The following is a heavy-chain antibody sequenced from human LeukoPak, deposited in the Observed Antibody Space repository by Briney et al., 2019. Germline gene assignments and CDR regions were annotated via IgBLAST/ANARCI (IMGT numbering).Heavy chain of an antibody. Sequence: PGGSLRLSCAASGFTFSDYAIHWVRQAPGKGLEWVAVISYDGSKKYYADSVKGRFTISRDNSKNTLYLHMNSLRAEDTAVYYCARSLFGSGINYYMDVWGKGTTVTVSS. CDR1: GFTFSDYA. CDR2: ISYDGSKK. CDR3: ARSLFGSGINYYMDV. V-gene: IGHV3-30*04. J-gene: IGHJ6*03. D-gene: IGHD3-10*01.